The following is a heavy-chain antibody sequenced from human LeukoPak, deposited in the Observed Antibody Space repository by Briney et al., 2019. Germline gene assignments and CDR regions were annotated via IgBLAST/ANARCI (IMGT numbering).Heavy chain of an antibody. V-gene: IGHV3-48*03. CDR1: GFTFSRYE. J-gene: IGHJ4*02. D-gene: IGHD4-17*01. Sequence: PGGSLRLSCAASGFTFSRYELNWVRQAPGKGLEWVSYISSSGSIIYYADSVKGRFTISRDNAKNSLYLQMNSLRAEDTALYYCARDLGMTDGDYVSYFDYWGQGTLVTVSP. CDR2: ISSSGSII. CDR3: ARDLGMTDGDYVSYFDY.